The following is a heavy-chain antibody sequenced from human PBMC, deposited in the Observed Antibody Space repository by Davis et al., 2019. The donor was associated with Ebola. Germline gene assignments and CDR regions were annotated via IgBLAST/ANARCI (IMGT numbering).Heavy chain of an antibody. D-gene: IGHD2-2*01. V-gene: IGHV3-64*04. CDR3: ARSYCSSTSCYDDPFDY. J-gene: IGHJ4*02. Sequence: GESLKISCSASGFTFSSYAMHWVRQAPGKGLEYVSAISSNGGSTYYADSVKGRFTISRDNSKNTLYLQMNSLRAEDTAVYYCARSYCSSTSCYDDPFDYWGQGTLVTVSS. CDR1: GFTFSSYA. CDR2: ISSNGGST.